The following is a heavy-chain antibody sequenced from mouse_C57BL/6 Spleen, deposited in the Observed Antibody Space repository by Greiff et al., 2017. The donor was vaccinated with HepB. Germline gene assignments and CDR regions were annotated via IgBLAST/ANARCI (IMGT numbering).Heavy chain of an antibody. V-gene: IGHV1-4*01. CDR1: GYTFTSYT. Sequence: VQLQQSGAELARPGASVKMSCKASGYTFTSYTMHWVKQRPGQGLEWIGYINPSSGYTKYNQKFKDKATLTADKSSSTGYMQLSSRTSEDSAGYYCARSGGSYPHWYFDVWGTGTTVTVSS. CDR2: INPSSGYT. CDR3: ARSGGSYPHWYFDV. D-gene: IGHD2-3*01. J-gene: IGHJ1*03.